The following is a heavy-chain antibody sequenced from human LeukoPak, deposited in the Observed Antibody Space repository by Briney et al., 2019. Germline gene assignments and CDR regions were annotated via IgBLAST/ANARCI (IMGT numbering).Heavy chain of an antibody. J-gene: IGHJ4*02. CDR1: GGSFSGYY. D-gene: IGHD5-18*01. Sequence: SETLSLTCAVYGGSFSGYYWSWIRQPPGKGLEWIGEINHSGSTNYNPSLKSRVTISVDTSKNQFSLKLSSVTAAGTAVYYCASSSGYSYGDFDYWGQGTLVTVSS. CDR2: INHSGST. CDR3: ASSSGYSYGDFDY. V-gene: IGHV4-34*01.